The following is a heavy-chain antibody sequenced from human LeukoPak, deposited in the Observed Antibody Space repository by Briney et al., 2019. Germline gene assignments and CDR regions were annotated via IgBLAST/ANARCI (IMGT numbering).Heavy chain of an antibody. Sequence: SETLSLTCTVSGGSISSGDYYWSWIRQPPGKGLEWIGYIYYGGSTYYNPSLKSRVTISVDTSKNQFSLKLSSVTAADTAVYYCAREGSSWHHYFDYWGQGTLVTVSS. CDR1: GGSISSGDYY. V-gene: IGHV4-30-4*08. CDR3: AREGSSWHHYFDY. J-gene: IGHJ4*02. D-gene: IGHD6-13*01. CDR2: IYYGGST.